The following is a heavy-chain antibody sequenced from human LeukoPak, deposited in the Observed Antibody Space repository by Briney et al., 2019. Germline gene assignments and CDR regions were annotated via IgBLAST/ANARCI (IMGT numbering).Heavy chain of an antibody. D-gene: IGHD5-18*01. CDR2: ISYDGSNK. J-gene: IGHJ4*02. CDR3: ARDDGVPRGYSYGPPDY. Sequence: GGSLRLSCAASAFSFNNYGMHWVRQAPGKGLDWVAFISYDGSNKYYADSVRGRFAISRDNSKDTLYLQMNSLRPEDTAVHYCARDDGVPRGYSYGPPDYWGQGTLVTVSS. CDR1: AFSFNNYG. V-gene: IGHV3-30*03.